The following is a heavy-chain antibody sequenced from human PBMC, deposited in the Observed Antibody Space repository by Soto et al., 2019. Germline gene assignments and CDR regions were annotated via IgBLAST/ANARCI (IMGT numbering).Heavy chain of an antibody. J-gene: IGHJ3*02. D-gene: IGHD2-15*01. CDR3: ARYCSGGSCSPRNAFDI. CDR2: INHSGST. V-gene: IGHV4-34*01. Sequence: PSETLSLTCAVYGGSFSGYYWSWIRQPPGKGLEWIGEINHSGSTNYNPSLKSRVTISVDTSKNQFSLKLSSETAADTAVYYCARYCSGGSCSPRNAFDIWGQGTMVTVSS. CDR1: GGSFSGYY.